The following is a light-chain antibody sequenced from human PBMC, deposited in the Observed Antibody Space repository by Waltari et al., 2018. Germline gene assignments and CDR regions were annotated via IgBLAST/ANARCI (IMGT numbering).Light chain of an antibody. Sequence: QSVLSQPPSASGTPGQRVTISCSGRSSNVGTTVVTWYQQVPGKAPKLLIYRNDLRPAGFPDRFSGSKSGSAASLAISGLQSEDEADYYCAAWDDSLNGWWVFGGGTKVTVL. CDR2: RND. CDR1: SSNVGTTV. J-gene: IGLJ3*02. V-gene: IGLV1-44*01. CDR3: AAWDDSLNGWWV.